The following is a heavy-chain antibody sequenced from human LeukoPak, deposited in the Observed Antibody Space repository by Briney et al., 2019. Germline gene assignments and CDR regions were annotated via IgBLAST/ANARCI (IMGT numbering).Heavy chain of an antibody. CDR1: GFTFSSYA. D-gene: IGHD2-21*01. CDR2: ISYSDDST. Sequence: GGSLRLSCAASGFTFSSYAMSWVRQAPGRGLEWVSGISYSDDSTYYADSVKGRFTISRDNSKNTLYLQMNSLRAEDTAVYYCAKLANAASDFDYWGQGTLVTVSS. V-gene: IGHV3-23*01. CDR3: AKLANAASDFDY. J-gene: IGHJ4*02.